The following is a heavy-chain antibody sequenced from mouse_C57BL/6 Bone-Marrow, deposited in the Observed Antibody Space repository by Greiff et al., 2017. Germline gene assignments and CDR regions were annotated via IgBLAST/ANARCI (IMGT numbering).Heavy chain of an antibody. CDR2: LSYDGSN. J-gene: IGHJ2*01. V-gene: IGHV3-6*01. CDR1: GYSITSGYY. CDR3: ARRVYHFDY. D-gene: IGHD5-1-1*01. Sequence: EVKLQESGPGLVKPSQSLSLTCSVTGYSITSGYYWNWIRQFPGNKLEWMGYLSYDGSNNYNPSLKNRISITRDTSKNQFFLKLNSVTTEDTATYYCARRVYHFDYWGQGTTLTVSS.